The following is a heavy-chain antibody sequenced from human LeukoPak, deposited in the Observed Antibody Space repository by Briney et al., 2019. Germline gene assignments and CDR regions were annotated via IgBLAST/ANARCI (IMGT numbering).Heavy chain of an antibody. CDR1: GGSFSGYY. J-gene: IGHJ4*02. CDR3: ARGSRLDIAVAGFRVPRVAYYFDY. V-gene: IGHV4-34*01. CDR2: INHSGST. D-gene: IGHD6-19*01. Sequence: SETLSLTCAVYGGSFSGYYWSWLRQPPGKGLEWIGEINHSGSTNYNPSLKSRVTISVDTSKNQFSLKLSSVTAADTAVYYCARGSRLDIAVAGFRVPRVAYYFDYWGQGTLVTVSS.